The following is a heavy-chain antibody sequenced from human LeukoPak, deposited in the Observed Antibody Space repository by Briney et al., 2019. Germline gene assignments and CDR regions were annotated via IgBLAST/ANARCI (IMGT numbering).Heavy chain of an antibody. CDR1: GFTVSSNY. Sequence: GGSLRLSCAASGFTVSSNYMSWVRQVPGKGLEWISVIFTGGSTYYADSVKGRFTISRDNSKSTLYLQMNSLRVEDTAVYYCVRQSWDYWGQGTLVTVSS. J-gene: IGHJ4*02. CDR2: IFTGGST. CDR3: VRQSWDY. D-gene: IGHD3-10*01. V-gene: IGHV3-66*04.